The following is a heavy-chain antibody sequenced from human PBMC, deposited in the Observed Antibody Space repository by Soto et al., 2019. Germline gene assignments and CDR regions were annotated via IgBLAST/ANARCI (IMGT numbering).Heavy chain of an antibody. J-gene: IGHJ5*02. Sequence: SETLSLTCTVSNGSISNYYWSWIRQPPGKGLEWIGYIHYSGSTNYNPSLKSRVTISVDRSQNQVSLKLNFVTTADTAVYYCARDAVRGVASWFDIWGQGTQVTVSS. CDR1: NGSISNYY. CDR2: IHYSGST. D-gene: IGHD3-10*01. CDR3: ARDAVRGVASWFDI. V-gene: IGHV4-59*13.